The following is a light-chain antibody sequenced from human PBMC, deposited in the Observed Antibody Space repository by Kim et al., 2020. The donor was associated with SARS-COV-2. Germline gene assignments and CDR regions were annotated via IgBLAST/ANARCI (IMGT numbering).Light chain of an antibody. Sequence: SSELIQDPAVSVALGQTVRITCQGDSLRTYYASWYQQKPGQAPVLVIYGKNNRPSGIPDRFSGSSSGNTASLTITGAQAEDEADYYCNSRDSSGNHYIFG. J-gene: IGLJ1*01. CDR3: NSRDSSGNHYI. V-gene: IGLV3-19*01. CDR2: GKN. CDR1: SLRTYY.